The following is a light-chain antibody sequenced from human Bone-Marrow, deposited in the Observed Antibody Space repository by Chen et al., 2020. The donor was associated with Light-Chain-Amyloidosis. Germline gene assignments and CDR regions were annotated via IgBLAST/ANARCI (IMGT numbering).Light chain of an antibody. J-gene: IGLJ3*02. CDR2: DDS. CDR1: NIVSTS. Sequence: SYVLTQPSSVSVAPGQTATIDCGGNNIVSTSVHWYQQTPGKAPLLVVYDDSDRPSWIPERLSGSNSGNTATLTISRVEAGDEADYYCQVWDRSSDRPVFGGGTKLTVL. V-gene: IGLV3-21*02. CDR3: QVWDRSSDRPV.